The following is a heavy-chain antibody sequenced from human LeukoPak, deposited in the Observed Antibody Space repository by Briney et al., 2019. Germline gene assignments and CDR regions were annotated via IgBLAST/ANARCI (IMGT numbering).Heavy chain of an antibody. Sequence: SETLSLTCAVYGGSFSGYYWSWIRQPPGKGLEWIGYIYYSGSTNYNPSLKSRVTISVDTSKNQFSLKLSSVTAADTAVYYCAHTHTTFGEGGNSWFDPWGQGTLDTVSS. CDR3: AHTHTTFGEGGNSWFDP. D-gene: IGHD3-10*01. CDR1: GGSFSGYY. J-gene: IGHJ5*02. CDR2: IYYSGST. V-gene: IGHV4-59*01.